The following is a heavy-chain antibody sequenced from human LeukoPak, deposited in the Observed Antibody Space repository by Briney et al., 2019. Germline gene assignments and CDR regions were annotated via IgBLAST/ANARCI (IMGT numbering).Heavy chain of an antibody. CDR1: GFTFSSYG. D-gene: IGHD5-18*01. Sequence: GGSLRLSCAASGFTFSSYGMHWVRQAPWKGLEWVSAISGSGGSTYYADSVKGRFTISRDNSKNTLYLQMNSLRAEDTAVYYCASNSGGIQLWLEGRAFDIWGQGTMVTVSS. V-gene: IGHV3-23*01. CDR2: ISGSGGST. CDR3: ASNSGGIQLWLEGRAFDI. J-gene: IGHJ3*02.